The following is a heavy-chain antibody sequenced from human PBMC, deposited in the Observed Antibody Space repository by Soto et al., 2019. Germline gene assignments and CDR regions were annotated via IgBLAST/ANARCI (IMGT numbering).Heavy chain of an antibody. V-gene: IGHV6-1*01. CDR3: ARGSWDDVTGHYYMGV. D-gene: IGHD1-1*01. CDR2: TYYRSKWYI. Sequence: QVQLQQSGPGLVKPSQTLSLTCDISGDSVSSNSAAWNWIRQTPSRGLEWLGRTYYRSKWYINYAVSVKSRITINADTSKNQFSLQLNSETPEDTAVYYCARGSWDDVTGHYYMGVWGKGTTVTVSS. J-gene: IGHJ6*03. CDR1: GDSVSSNSAA.